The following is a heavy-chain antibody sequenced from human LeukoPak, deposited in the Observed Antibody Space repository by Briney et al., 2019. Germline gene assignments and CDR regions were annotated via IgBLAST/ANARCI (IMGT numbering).Heavy chain of an antibody. Sequence: PGGSLRLSCAASGFTFSNFAMSWVRQTPGKGLQWVSSISDGGHSTYFADSVRGRFTLSRDNSNNIVYLQMNNLGVEDTAMYYCAKSYCSGGTSHSYLPYFFDYWGQGTLVTVSS. CDR3: AKSYCSGGTSHSYLPYFFDY. V-gene: IGHV3-23*01. J-gene: IGHJ4*02. D-gene: IGHD2-15*01. CDR2: ISDGGHST. CDR1: GFTFSNFA.